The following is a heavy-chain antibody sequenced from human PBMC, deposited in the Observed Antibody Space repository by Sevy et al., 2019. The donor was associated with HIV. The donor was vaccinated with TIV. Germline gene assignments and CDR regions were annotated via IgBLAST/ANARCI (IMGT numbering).Heavy chain of an antibody. Sequence: ASVKVSYKASGGIFRTNAFSWVRQAPGQGLEWMGGIIPVLGTVNYARKFQGRVTITADESTKTVYMELSSLRSEDTAVYYCARGGGNGWYYFDYWGQETLVTVSS. CDR2: IIPVLGTV. CDR1: GGIFRTNA. V-gene: IGHV1-69*13. CDR3: ARGGGNGWYYFDY. D-gene: IGHD6-19*01. J-gene: IGHJ4*02.